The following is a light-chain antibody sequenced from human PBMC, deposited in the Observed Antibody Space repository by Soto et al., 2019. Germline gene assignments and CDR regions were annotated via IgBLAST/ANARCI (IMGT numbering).Light chain of an antibody. J-gene: IGKJ3*01. Sequence: IVLTRSPGTLSLTPRERKTFSCRDSQSVSSSYLAWYQQKPGQAPRLLIYGASNRATGIPDRFSGSGSGTDFTLTISRLEPEDFAVYYCQQYGGSFRVFGPRTKVDI. CDR3: QQYGGSFRV. CDR1: QSVSSSY. V-gene: IGKV3-20*01. CDR2: GAS.